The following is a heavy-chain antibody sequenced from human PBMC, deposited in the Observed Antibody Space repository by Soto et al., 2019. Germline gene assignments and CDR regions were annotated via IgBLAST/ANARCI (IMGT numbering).Heavy chain of an antibody. D-gene: IGHD2-15*01. CDR3: ARDGYCSGGSCYSVPVFDY. CDR1: GYTFTGYY. J-gene: IGHJ4*02. V-gene: IGHV3-33*01. Sequence: SCKASGYTFTGYYMHWVRQAPGKGLEWVAVIWYDGSNKYYADSVKGRFTISRDNSKSTLYLQMNSLRAEDTAVYYCARDGYCSGGSCYSVPVFDYWGQGTLVTVSS. CDR2: IWYDGSNK.